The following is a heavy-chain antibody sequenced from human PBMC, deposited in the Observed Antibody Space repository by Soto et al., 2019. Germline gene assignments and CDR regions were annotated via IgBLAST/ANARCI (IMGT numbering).Heavy chain of an antibody. D-gene: IGHD3-16*02. CDR1: GGSIDGRY. Sequence: SQTLSLTCTVSGGSIDGRYWHWIRQPPGKGLEWIGNVYDSGSTSYNPSLKSRLTIFTDTSKNQVSLRLTSVTASDTAVYYCARQAFLLGELSLYRPFDSWGRGTLVTVSS. CDR3: ARQAFLLGELSLYRPFDS. J-gene: IGHJ4*01. V-gene: IGHV4-59*08. CDR2: VYDSGST.